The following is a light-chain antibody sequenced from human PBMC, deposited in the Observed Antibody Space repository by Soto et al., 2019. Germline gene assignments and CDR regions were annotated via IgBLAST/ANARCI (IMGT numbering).Light chain of an antibody. Sequence: QAVVTQPPSASGTPGQRVTISCSGSSSNIGSNYVYWYQQLPGTAPKLLIYTNNLRPSGVPDRFSGSKSGTSASLAISGLRSEDEADYYCAAWDDSLSSSVFGTGTKVTVL. V-gene: IGLV1-47*01. J-gene: IGLJ1*01. CDR2: TNN. CDR1: SSNIGSNY. CDR3: AAWDDSLSSSV.